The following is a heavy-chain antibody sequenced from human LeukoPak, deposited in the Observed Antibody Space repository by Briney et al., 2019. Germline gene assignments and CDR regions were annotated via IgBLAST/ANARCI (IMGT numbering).Heavy chain of an antibody. CDR2: IKSKSDGGTI. J-gene: IGHJ4*02. CDR3: TTDLDY. Sequence: GCLRLSCAGSGFIFRDVWMSWVRQAPGKGLEWVGRIKSKSDGGTIDYAAPVKGRVTMSRDDSKKTFSLEMNNLKTEDTGVYYCTTDLDYWGQGTLVTVSS. CDR1: GFIFRDVW. V-gene: IGHV3-15*01.